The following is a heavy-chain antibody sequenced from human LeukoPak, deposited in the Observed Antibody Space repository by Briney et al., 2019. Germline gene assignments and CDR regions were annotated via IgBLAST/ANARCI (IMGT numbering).Heavy chain of an antibody. CDR2: IYYSGST. J-gene: IGHJ3*02. Sequence: KPSETLSLTCTVSGGSISSYYWSWIRQPPGKGLEWIGYIYYSGSTNYNPSLKSRVTISVDTSKNQFSLKLSSVTAADTAVYYCAREGYCSSTSCYEDVFDIWGQGTMVTVSS. CDR1: GGSISSYY. V-gene: IGHV4-59*01. D-gene: IGHD2-2*01. CDR3: AREGYCSSTSCYEDVFDI.